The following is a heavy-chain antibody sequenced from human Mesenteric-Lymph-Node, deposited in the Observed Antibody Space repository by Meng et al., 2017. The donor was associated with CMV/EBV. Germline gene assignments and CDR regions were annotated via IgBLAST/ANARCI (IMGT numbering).Heavy chain of an antibody. CDR2: INNSGST. CDR1: GGYFSGYY. V-gene: IGHV4-34*01. D-gene: IGHD6-25*01. J-gene: IGHJ6*02. CDR3: ARKRGMDV. Sequence: TLSLTCDGYGGYFSGYYWSWVRQPRGKGMEWIGEINNSGSTNYNPSLKSRVTISVDTSKNQFSLKLSSVTAADTAVYYCARKRGMDVWGQGTTVTVSS.